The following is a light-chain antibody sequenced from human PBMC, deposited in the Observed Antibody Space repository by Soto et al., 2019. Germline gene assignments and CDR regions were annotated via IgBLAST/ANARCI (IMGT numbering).Light chain of an antibody. V-gene: IGKV3D-15*01. CDR1: QSVSSN. CDR2: GAS. J-gene: IGKJ3*01. CDR3: QQYNNWPPRFT. Sequence: EIVMTQSPATLSVSPGERATLSCRASQSVSSNLAWYQQKPGQAPRLLIYGASIRATGTPARFSGSGSGTEFTLTISSLQSEDFAVYYCQQYNNWPPRFTFGPGTKVDIK.